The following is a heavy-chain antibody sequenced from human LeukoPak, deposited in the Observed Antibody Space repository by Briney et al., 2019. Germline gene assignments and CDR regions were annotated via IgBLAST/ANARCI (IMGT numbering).Heavy chain of an antibody. CDR1: GYTFTSYD. CDR3: ARGYYYYYGMDV. Sequence: ASVKVSCKASGYTFTSYDINWVRQATGQGLEWMGWMNPNSGNTGYAQKFQGRVTMTRNTSIGTAYMELSSLRSEDTAVYYCARGYYYYYGMDVWGQGTTVTVSS. V-gene: IGHV1-8*01. J-gene: IGHJ6*02. CDR2: MNPNSGNT.